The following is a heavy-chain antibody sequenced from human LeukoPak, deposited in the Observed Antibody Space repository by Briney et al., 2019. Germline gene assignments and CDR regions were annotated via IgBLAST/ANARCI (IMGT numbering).Heavy chain of an antibody. V-gene: IGHV3-53*05. CDR2: IYSGTTT. CDR3: ARIVGAIAQNWFDP. D-gene: IGHD1-26*01. CDR1: GFSVGDKY. Sequence: GGSLRLSCAPSGFSVGDKYMAWVRQAPGKGLEWVSVIYSGTTTYYADSVKGRFTISRDTPANTLYLQMNSLRAEDTAVYYCARIVGAIAQNWFDPWGQGTLVTVSS. J-gene: IGHJ5*02.